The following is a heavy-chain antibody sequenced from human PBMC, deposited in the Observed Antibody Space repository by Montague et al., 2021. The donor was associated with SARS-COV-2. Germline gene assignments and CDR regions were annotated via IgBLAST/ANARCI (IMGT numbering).Heavy chain of an antibody. J-gene: IGHJ4*02. CDR2: ISNSGFT. Sequence: SETLSLTCTVSGDSMTGDSMSRYYWSWIRQTPGKGLEWIGYISNSGFTNDNPSLKNRVTTSVDTSNNQFSLKLNSVTAADTAVYYCARVRKDNYGDNYFDYWGQGPLGTVSS. D-gene: IGHD4-17*01. V-gene: IGHV4-61*01. CDR3: ARVRKDNYGDNYFDY. CDR1: GDSMTGDSMSRYY.